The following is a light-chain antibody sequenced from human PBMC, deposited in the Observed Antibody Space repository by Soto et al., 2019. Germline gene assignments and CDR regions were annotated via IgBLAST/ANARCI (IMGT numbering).Light chain of an antibody. CDR1: QSVGSD. CDR3: QQYFQWPRA. Sequence: EVVMTQSPATLSVSPGERATLSCRASQSVGSDLAWYLQKPGQAPRLLIYGASNRASGIPDRFSGSGSGTVFTLTVTNVQSGDFAVYFCQQYFQWPRAFGQGTRLEIK. CDR2: GAS. V-gene: IGKV3-15*01. J-gene: IGKJ1*01.